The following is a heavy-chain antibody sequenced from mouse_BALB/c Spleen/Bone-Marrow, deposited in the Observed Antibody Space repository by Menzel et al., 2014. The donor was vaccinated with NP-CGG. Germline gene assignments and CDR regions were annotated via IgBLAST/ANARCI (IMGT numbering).Heavy chain of an antibody. J-gene: IGHJ2*01. CDR2: IVPSSAYS. D-gene: IGHD2-3*01. Sequence: VQGVESGAELARPGASVRMSCKASGYSFTSFTMHWLKQRPGQGLEWIAYIVPSSAYSNYNQKFKDKATLTADRSSNTAYKQLSSLTSEDSAVYYCAREGSYDGCSGHFDFWGPGTTLTVSS. V-gene: IGHV1-4*01. CDR3: AREGSYDGCSGHFDF. CDR1: GYSFTSFT.